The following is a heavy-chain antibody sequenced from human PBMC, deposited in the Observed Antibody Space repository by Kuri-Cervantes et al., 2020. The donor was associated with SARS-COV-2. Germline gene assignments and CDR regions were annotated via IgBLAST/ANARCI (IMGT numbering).Heavy chain of an antibody. CDR1: GYFISSGYS. CDR2: VYHSGST. D-gene: IGHD3-10*01. J-gene: IGHJ6*02. V-gene: IGHV4-38-2*01. Sequence: SETLSLTCAVSGYFISSGYSWGWIRQPPGKGLEWIGNVYHSGSTYYSPSLEGRVTISLDTSKNQFSLKLTSVTAADTAVYYCARFSGDFRNMDVWGQGTTVTVSS. CDR3: ARFSGDFRNMDV.